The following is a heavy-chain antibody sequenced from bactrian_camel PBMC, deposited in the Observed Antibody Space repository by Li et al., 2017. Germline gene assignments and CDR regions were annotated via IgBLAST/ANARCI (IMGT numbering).Heavy chain of an antibody. Sequence: HVQLVESGGGSVQVGGSLRLSCQVSEDAFRRYCIGWFRQAPGKEREGIAAIRRDGGETWYAASVKGRFTISRDSAKNTVYLQTNNLQPEDTATYYCAEGRGSRGEHCYSLNYWGQGTQVTVS. J-gene: IGHJ4*01. CDR1: EDAFRRYC. D-gene: IGHD6*01. CDR2: IRRDGGET. V-gene: IGHV3S63*01. CDR3: AEGRGSRGEHCYSLNY.